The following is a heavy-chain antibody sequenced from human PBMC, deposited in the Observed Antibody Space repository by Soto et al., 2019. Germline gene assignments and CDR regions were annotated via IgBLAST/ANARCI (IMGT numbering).Heavy chain of an antibody. CDR1: GYTFTSNF. J-gene: IGHJ3*01. CDR3: TRLRLLKGAFDV. Sequence: QVQLVQSGAEVKKPGASVKVSCQASGYTFTSNFIHWVRQAPGQGLEWMGEINPRAGSTTYAQKFQGRVTVTRDTSTSTVYMNLSSLTSDDTAVYYCTRLRLLKGAFDVWGQGTMVTVSS. CDR2: INPRAGST. V-gene: IGHV1-46*03.